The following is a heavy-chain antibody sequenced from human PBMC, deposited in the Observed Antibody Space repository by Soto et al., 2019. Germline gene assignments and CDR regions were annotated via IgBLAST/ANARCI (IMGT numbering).Heavy chain of an antibody. CDR1: DESFSSYY. CDR3: ASGWHNSGWYLAT. V-gene: IGHV4-34*01. D-gene: IGHD6-19*01. J-gene: IGHJ5*02. Sequence: QVQLQQWGAGLLKPSETLSLTCAVYDESFSSYYWCWIRQPPGKGLEWIGEIHYSGSTNYTPSLKRRVTISVDKSKTQLSMRLRSVTAADTAVYFCASGWHNSGWYLATWGQRTLVTVSS. CDR2: IHYSGST.